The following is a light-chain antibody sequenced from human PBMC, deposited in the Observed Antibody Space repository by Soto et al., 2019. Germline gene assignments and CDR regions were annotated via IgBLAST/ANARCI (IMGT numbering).Light chain of an antibody. CDR3: CLYAVTFYV. V-gene: IGLV2-8*01. CDR2: EVN. CDR1: SSDVGAYNY. Sequence: QAIRTQPPSASGSPGQSVTISCTGTSSDVGAYNYVSWYQHHPGKAPKLMVYEVNKRPSGVPDRFSGSKSGNTASLTISGLQAEDEADYYCCLYAVTFYVFGTGTKVTVL. J-gene: IGLJ1*01.